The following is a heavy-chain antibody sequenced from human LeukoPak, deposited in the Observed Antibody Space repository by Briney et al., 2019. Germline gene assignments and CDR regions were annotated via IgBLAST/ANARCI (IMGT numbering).Heavy chain of an antibody. CDR2: IYTNTGNP. D-gene: IGHD3-16*01. V-gene: IGHV7-4-1*02. CDR1: GYTFTNYA. Sequence: GASVKVSCKASGYTFTNYAMNWVRQAPGQGLQWMVWIYTNTGNPTYAQGFTVRFVFSLDTSASTTYLQISSLKPEDTAVYYCARAYQHLGGLSFPGSWGQGTLVTVSS. J-gene: IGHJ5*02. CDR3: ARAYQHLGGLSFPGS.